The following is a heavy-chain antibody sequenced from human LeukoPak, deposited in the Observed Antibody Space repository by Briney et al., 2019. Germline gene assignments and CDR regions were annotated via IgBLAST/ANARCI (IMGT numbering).Heavy chain of an antibody. CDR3: ARDSSSSRQGTNWFDP. CDR2: IYYSGST. D-gene: IGHD6-13*01. V-gene: IGHV4-39*07. Sequence: SETLSLTCTVSGGSISSSTYYWGWIRQPPGKGLEWIGSIYYSGSTYYNPSLKSRVTISVDTSKNQFSLKLSSVTAADTAVYYCARDSSSSRQGTNWFDPWGQGTLVTVSS. J-gene: IGHJ5*02. CDR1: GGSISSSTYY.